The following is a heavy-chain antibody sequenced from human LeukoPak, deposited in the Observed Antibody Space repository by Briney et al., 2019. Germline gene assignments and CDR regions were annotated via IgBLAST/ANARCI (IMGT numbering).Heavy chain of an antibody. V-gene: IGHV4-39*01. CDR1: GGSISSSSYY. D-gene: IGHD3-3*01. CDR3: ARKRGDFWSGYYIYWFDP. J-gene: IGHJ5*02. Sequence: SETLSLTCTVSGGSISSSSYYWGWIRQPPGKGLEWIGSIYYSGSAYYNPSLKSRVTISVGTSKNQFSLKLSSVTAADTAVYYCARKRGDFWSGYYIYWFDPWGQGTLVTVSS. CDR2: IYYSGSA.